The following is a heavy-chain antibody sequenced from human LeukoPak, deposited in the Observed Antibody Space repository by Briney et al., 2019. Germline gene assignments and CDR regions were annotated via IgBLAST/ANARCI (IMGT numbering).Heavy chain of an antibody. V-gene: IGHV3-30*02. J-gene: IGHJ4*02. CDR3: QKAGYDILTGYPDFDY. Sequence: GGSLRLSCAASGFTFSSYGMHWVRQAPGKGLELVAFIRYDGSNKYYADSVKGRFTISRDNSKNTLYLQMNRLRAEDTAVYYCQKAGYDILTGYPDFDYWGQGTLVTVSS. D-gene: IGHD3-9*01. CDR1: GFTFSSYG. CDR2: IRYDGSNK.